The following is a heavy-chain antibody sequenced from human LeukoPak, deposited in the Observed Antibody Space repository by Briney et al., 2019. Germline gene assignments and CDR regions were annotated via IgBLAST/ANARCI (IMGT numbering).Heavy chain of an antibody. V-gene: IGHV3-23*01. CDR3: RFYTSGSDY. J-gene: IGHJ4*02. CDR2: IRASDDST. CDR1: GFTFSTSA. D-gene: IGHD3-22*01. Sequence: GGSLRLSCEVFGFTFSTSAMSWVRQAPGKGLEWVSGIRASDDSTYYVDSVKGRFTVSRDNSKNTLYLQKNSLRVEDTAVYYCRFYTSGSDYWGQGTLVTVSS.